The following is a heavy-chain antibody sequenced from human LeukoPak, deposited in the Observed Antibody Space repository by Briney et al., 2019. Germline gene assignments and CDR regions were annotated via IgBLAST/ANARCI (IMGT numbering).Heavy chain of an antibody. CDR2: INHSGST. J-gene: IGHJ5*02. V-gene: IGHV4-39*07. CDR3: ARWNSSSWAAFDH. Sequence: SETLSLTCTVSGGSISSSSYYWSWIRQPPGKGPEWIGEINHSGSTNYNPSLKSRVTISVDTSKNQFSLKLSSVTAADTAVYYCARWNSSSWAAFDHWGQGTLVTVSS. CDR1: GGSISSSSYY. D-gene: IGHD6-13*01.